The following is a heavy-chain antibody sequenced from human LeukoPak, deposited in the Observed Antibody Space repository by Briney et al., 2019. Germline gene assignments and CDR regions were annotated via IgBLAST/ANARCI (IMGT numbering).Heavy chain of an antibody. CDR2: INPNSGGT. D-gene: IGHD3-22*01. CDR1: GYTFTGYY. V-gene: IGHV1-2*02. J-gene: IGHJ4*02. CDR3: GRRGSITMIVGNYYFDY. Sequence: ASVKVSCKASGYTFTGYYMHWVRQAPGQGLEWMGWINPNSGGTNYAQKFQGRVTMTRDTSISTAYMELSRLRSDDTAVYYCGRRGSITMIVGNYYFDYWGQGTLVTVSS.